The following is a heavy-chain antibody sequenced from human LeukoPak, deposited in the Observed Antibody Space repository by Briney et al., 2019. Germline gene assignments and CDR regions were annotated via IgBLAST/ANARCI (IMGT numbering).Heavy chain of an antibody. V-gene: IGHV4-34*01. CDR1: GGSFSGYY. CDR3: SLYYYDSSGYLDAFDI. CDR2: INHSGGT. J-gene: IGHJ3*02. D-gene: IGHD3-22*01. Sequence: PSETLSLTCAVYGGSFSGYYWSWIRQPPGKGLEWIGEINHSGGTNYNPSLKSRVTISVDTSKNQFSLKLSSVTAADTAVYYASLYYYDSSGYLDAFDIWGQGTMVTVSS.